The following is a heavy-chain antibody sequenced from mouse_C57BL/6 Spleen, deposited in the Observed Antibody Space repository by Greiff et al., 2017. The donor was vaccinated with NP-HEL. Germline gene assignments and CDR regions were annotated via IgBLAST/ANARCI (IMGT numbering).Heavy chain of an antibody. CDR1: GFTFSSYA. Sequence: EVKLMESGGGLVKPGGSLKLSCAASGFTFSSYAMSWVRQTPEKRLEWVATISDGGSYTYYPDNVKGRFTISRDNAKNNLYLQMSHLKSEDTAMYYCARDPFITTVVDYWYFDVWGTGTTVTVSS. D-gene: IGHD1-1*01. CDR2: ISDGGSYT. J-gene: IGHJ1*03. CDR3: ARDPFITTVVDYWYFDV. V-gene: IGHV5-4*01.